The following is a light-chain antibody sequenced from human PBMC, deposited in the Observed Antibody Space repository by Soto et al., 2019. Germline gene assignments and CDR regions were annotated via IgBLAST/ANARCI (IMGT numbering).Light chain of an antibody. CDR1: QSITNN. Sequence: ETVMTQSPATLSVSPGDRATLSCRASQSITNNVASYQQTPGQSPRLLIYDATTRAPGVPARFSGSGSGTEFTLTIGSLQSEDFAVYYCQQYDDWPLYTFGQGTKVEMK. V-gene: IGKV3-15*01. CDR3: QQYDDWPLYT. CDR2: DAT. J-gene: IGKJ2*01.